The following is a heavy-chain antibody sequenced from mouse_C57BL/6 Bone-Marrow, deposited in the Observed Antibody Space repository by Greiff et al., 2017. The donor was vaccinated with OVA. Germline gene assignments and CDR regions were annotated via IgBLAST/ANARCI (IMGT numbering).Heavy chain of an antibody. Sequence: DVMLVESGPGLAKPSQTLSLTCSVPGYSITSDYWHWIRKFPGNKLEYMGYISYSGSTYYNPSLKSRISITRDTSKNQYYLQLNSVTTEDTATYYYARLAYSTYNAMDYWGQGTSVTVSS. CDR3: ARLAYSTYNAMDY. J-gene: IGHJ4*01. V-gene: IGHV3-8*01. CDR2: ISYSGST. D-gene: IGHD2-5*01. CDR1: GYSITSDY.